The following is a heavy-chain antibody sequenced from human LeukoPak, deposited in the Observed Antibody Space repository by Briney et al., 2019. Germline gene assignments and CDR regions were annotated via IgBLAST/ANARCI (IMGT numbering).Heavy chain of an antibody. J-gene: IGHJ4*02. CDR1: GFPFSGHW. V-gene: IGHV3-7*01. CDR2: INQDGTNQ. Sequence: GGFLRLSCVASGFPFSGHWMDWVRQAPGKGMEWVANINQDGTNQYYAASVRGRFSISRDNAKNSLYLQMNSLRAEDTGVYYCSRSLDYLGQGALVTVSS. CDR3: SRSLDY.